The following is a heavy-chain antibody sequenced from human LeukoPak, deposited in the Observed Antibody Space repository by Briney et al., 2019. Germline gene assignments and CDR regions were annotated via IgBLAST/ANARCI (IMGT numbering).Heavy chain of an antibody. Sequence: SETLSLTCTVSGGSISSSSYYWGWIRQPPGKGLEWIGSLYYSGSTYYNPSLKSRVTISVDTSKNQFSLKLSSVTAADTAVYYCARDSGSYYFDYWGQGTLVTVSS. D-gene: IGHD1-26*01. J-gene: IGHJ4*02. CDR2: LYYSGST. CDR1: GGSISSSSYY. CDR3: ARDSGSYYFDY. V-gene: IGHV4-39*07.